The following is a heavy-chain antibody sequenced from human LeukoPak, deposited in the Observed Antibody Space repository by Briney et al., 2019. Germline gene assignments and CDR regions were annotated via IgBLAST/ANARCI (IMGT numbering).Heavy chain of an antibody. V-gene: IGHV4-59*08. CDR2: IHYSGNT. CDR3: ARGGLGGTTGWFDP. CDR1: GGSISSYY. Sequence: PSETLSLTCTVSGGSISSYYWSWMRQPPGKGLEWIGYIHYSGNTNYNPSLKSRVTISLGTSRTQFSLKLTSVTAADTAVYYCARGGLGGTTGWFDPWGQGTLVTVSS. D-gene: IGHD1-1*01. J-gene: IGHJ5*02.